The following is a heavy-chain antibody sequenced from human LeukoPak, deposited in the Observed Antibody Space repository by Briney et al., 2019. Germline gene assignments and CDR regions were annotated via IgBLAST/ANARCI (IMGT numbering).Heavy chain of an antibody. V-gene: IGHV3-23*01. J-gene: IGHJ3*01. Sequence: GGSLRLACAASGFTFSNYAMNWVRQAPGKGLKWVSAISVIGGSTYYADSVRGRFTISRDNAKNTVDLQMNSLRAEDTAVYYCARGWVPSDISMNWGQGTMVTVSS. CDR3: ARGWVPSDISMN. CDR1: GFTFSNYA. CDR2: ISVIGGST. D-gene: IGHD3-22*01.